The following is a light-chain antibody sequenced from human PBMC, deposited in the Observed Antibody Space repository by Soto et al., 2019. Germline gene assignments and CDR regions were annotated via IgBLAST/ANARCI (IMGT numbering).Light chain of an antibody. CDR3: QQSYNTPLT. Sequence: DIQMTQSPSSLSASVGDRVTITCRASQSISSYLNWYQQKPGKAPKLLIYAASSLQSGVPSRFSGSGSGTDFTLTSSSLQPEDFATYYCQQSYNTPLTFGGGTKVESK. CDR1: QSISSY. J-gene: IGKJ4*01. V-gene: IGKV1-39*01. CDR2: AAS.